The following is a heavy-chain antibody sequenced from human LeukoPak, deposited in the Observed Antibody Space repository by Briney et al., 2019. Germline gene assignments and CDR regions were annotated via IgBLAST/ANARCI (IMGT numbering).Heavy chain of an antibody. CDR1: GFTFNSYS. CDR3: TRDATSYGSGTYNSLY. CDR2: ISSTSSTI. D-gene: IGHD3-10*01. Sequence: GGSPRLPCAASGFTFNSYSMNWVRQAPGKGLEWVSFISSTSSTIYYADSVRGRFTISRDNGKNTLNLQMNSLRAEDTAVYYCTRDATSYGSGTYNSLYWGQGTLVTVSS. J-gene: IGHJ4*02. V-gene: IGHV3-48*01.